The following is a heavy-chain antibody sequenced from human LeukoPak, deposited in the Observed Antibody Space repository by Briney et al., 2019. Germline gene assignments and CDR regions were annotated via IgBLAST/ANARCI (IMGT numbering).Heavy chain of an antibody. J-gene: IGHJ4*02. V-gene: IGHV3-23*01. CDR3: AKDSYYDSSGYYDY. D-gene: IGHD3-22*01. CDR1: GFSFSSYG. Sequence: PGGSLRLSCAASGFSFSSYGMSWVRQAPGKGLEWVSGISGGAVSTNYADSVKGRFTISRDNSKNTLYLQMNSLRAEDTAVYYCAKDSYYDSSGYYDYWGQGTLVTVSS. CDR2: ISGGAVST.